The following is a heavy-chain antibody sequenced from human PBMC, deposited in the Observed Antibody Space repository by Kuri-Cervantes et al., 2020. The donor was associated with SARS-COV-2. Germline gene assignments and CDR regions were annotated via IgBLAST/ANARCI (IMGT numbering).Heavy chain of an antibody. CDR1: RLSFTSYT. Sequence: AGSLRPSCAAYRLSFTSYTMSWVRQAEGKGLGWVSAIRGSGGSTYYGDSVKGRFTTSRDNSKNTLYLQMNSLRAEDTAVYYCGKHLMSRYCSSTRGYAFDIWGQGTMVTVSS. D-gene: IGHD2-2*01. J-gene: IGHJ3*02. CDR3: GKHLMSRYCSSTRGYAFDI. CDR2: IRGSGGST. V-gene: IGHV3-23*01.